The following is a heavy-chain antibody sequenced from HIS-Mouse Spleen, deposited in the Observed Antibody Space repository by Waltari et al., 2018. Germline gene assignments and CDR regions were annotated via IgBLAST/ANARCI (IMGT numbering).Heavy chain of an antibody. J-gene: IGHJ4*02. Sequence: QVQLQESGPGLVTPSETLSLTCTVSGGSISSYYWSWIRQPPGKGLEWIGYIYYSGSTNYNPSLKSRITISVDTSKNQFSLKLSSVTAADTAVYYCARGLVAAGIFDYWGQGTLVTVSS. D-gene: IGHD1-26*01. CDR3: ARGLVAAGIFDY. CDR1: GGSISSYY. V-gene: IGHV4-59*01. CDR2: IYYSGST.